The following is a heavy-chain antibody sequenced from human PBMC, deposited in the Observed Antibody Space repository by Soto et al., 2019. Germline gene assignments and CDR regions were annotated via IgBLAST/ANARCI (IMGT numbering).Heavy chain of an antibody. CDR2: ISGSDGKT. J-gene: IGHJ4*02. CDR1: GFSFGSYA. Sequence: GGSLRLSCAASGFSFGSYALSWVRQAPGKGLEWVSTISGSDGKTFCADSVKGRFSISRDTSQSTLYLQMNSLRADDTAIYYCARWSYLDYWGQGTRVTVSS. D-gene: IGHD3-3*01. V-gene: IGHV3-23*01. CDR3: ARWSYLDY.